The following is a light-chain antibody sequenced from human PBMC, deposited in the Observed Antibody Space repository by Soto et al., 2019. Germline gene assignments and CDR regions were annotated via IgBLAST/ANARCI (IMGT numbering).Light chain of an antibody. CDR2: KAS. CDR3: QQYTT. J-gene: IGKJ5*01. V-gene: IGKV1-5*03. Sequence: DIQMTQSPSTLSASGGYRVTISCRASQSVRSWLAWYQQKPGKAPKLLIYKASSLESGVPSRFSGSGSGTEFTLTISSLQPDDFATYYCQQYTTFGQGTRLEI. CDR1: QSVRSW.